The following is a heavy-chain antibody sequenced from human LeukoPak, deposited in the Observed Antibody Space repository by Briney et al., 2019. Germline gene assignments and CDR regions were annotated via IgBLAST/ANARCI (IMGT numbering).Heavy chain of an antibody. J-gene: IGHJ3*02. CDR2: IYSTGST. D-gene: IGHD2-21*02. V-gene: IGHV4-59*06. CDR1: GGSISSYY. Sequence: SETLSLTCTVSGGSISSYYWSWIRQHPGKGLDWIGYIYSTGSTYYNPSLKSRVTMSLDTSNNQFSLKLSSVTAADTAVYYCATLAYCGGGCYSGAFDIWGQGTMVTVSS. CDR3: ATLAYCGGGCYSGAFDI.